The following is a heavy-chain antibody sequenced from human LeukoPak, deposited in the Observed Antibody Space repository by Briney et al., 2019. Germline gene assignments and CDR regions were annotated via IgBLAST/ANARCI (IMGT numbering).Heavy chain of an antibody. CDR2: INTNTGNP. D-gene: IGHD3-10*01. CDR3: ARRGYSYYYGSGKHFDY. Sequence: ASVKVSCKASGYTFTSYAMNWMRQAPGQGLEWMGWINTNTGNPTYAQGFTGRFVFSLDTSVSTAYLQISSLKAEDTAVYYCARRGYSYYYGSGKHFDYWGQGTLVTVSS. V-gene: IGHV7-4-1*02. J-gene: IGHJ4*02. CDR1: GYTFTSYA.